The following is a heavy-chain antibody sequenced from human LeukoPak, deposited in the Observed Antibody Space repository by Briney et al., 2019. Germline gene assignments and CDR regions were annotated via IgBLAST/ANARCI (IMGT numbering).Heavy chain of an antibody. CDR2: INPNTGAT. CDR1: GYTFTGYY. Sequence: ASVKVSCKASGYTFTGYYMHWVRQAPGQGLEWMGWINPNTGATNYAQKFQGRVTMTTDMSISTAYMELSRLRSDDTAVYYCAREFYYDSSGYDAFDIWGQGTMVTVSS. D-gene: IGHD3-22*01. J-gene: IGHJ3*02. CDR3: AREFYYDSSGYDAFDI. V-gene: IGHV1-2*02.